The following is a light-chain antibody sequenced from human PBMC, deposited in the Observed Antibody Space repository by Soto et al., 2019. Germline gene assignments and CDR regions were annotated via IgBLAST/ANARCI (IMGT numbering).Light chain of an antibody. CDR2: GAS. CDR1: QSVSTN. CDR3: QQYNGYSWT. V-gene: IGKV3-15*01. J-gene: IGKJ1*01. Sequence: EIVMTQSPATLSVSPWERATLSCRASQSVSTNLAWYQQKPGQGPRLLIFGASTRAIGIPARFSGSGSGTEFSLTITSLQPDDSAMYYCQQYNGYSWTFGRGTKVDIK.